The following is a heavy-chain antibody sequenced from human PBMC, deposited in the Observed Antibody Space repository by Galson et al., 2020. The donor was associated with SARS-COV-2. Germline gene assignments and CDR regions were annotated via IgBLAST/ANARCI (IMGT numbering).Heavy chain of an antibody. Sequence: SETLSLTCTVSGGSISSNDYYWGWIRQPPGKGLEWIGSIYYSGSTYYNPSLKSRVTIFVDTSKNQFSLKLSSVTAADTAVYYCARQPVAGTNWFDPWGQGTLVTFSS. CDR2: IYYSGST. D-gene: IGHD6-19*01. CDR3: ARQPVAGTNWFDP. CDR1: GGSISSNDYY. V-gene: IGHV4-39*01. J-gene: IGHJ5*02.